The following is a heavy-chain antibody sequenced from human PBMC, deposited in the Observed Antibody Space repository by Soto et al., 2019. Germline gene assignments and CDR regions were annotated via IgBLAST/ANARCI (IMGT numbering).Heavy chain of an antibody. CDR2: ISSSSSYI. J-gene: IGHJ5*02. CDR3: ATACITPKADYYCP. Sequence: EVQLVESGGGLVKPGGSLRLSCAASGFTFSSYSMNWVRQAPGKGLEWVAAISSSSSYIYYADSVKGRFTISRDNSKNSLHLKMNSLRAEDTDVYYCATACITPKADYYCPWGQGTLVTVSS. V-gene: IGHV3-21*01. CDR1: GFTFSSYS. D-gene: IGHD3-10*01.